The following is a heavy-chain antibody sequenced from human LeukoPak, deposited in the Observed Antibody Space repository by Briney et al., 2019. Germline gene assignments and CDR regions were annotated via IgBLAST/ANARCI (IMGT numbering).Heavy chain of an antibody. CDR3: ASSGSRDFWSGYSNGDYYGMDV. CDR2: FDPEDGET. D-gene: IGHD3-3*01. CDR1: GYTLTELS. J-gene: IGHJ6*02. Sequence: ASVKVSCKVSGYTLTELSMHWVRQAPGKGLEWMGGFDPEDGETIYAQKFQGRVTMTEDTSTDTAYMELSSLRSEDTAVYYCASSGSRDFWSGYSNGDYYGMDVWGQGTTVTVSS. V-gene: IGHV1-24*01.